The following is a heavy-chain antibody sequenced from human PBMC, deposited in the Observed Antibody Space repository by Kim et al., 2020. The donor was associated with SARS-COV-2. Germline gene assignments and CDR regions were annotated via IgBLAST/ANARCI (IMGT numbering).Heavy chain of an antibody. CDR1: GGSISSYY. D-gene: IGHD4-17*01. Sequence: SETLSLTCTVSGGSISSYYWSWIRQPPGKGLEWIGYIYYSGSTNYNPSLKSRVTISVDTSKNQFSLKLSSVTAADTAVYYCARDNGVGYGDKTYWYFDLWGRGTLVTVSS. CDR2: IYYSGST. V-gene: IGHV4-59*01. CDR3: ARDNGVGYGDKTYWYFDL. J-gene: IGHJ2*01.